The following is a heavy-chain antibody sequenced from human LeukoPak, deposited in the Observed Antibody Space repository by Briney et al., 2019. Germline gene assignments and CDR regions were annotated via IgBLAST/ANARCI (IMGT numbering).Heavy chain of an antibody. CDR1: GFTFNTFN. CDR3: ARGHYDVLAASYKWTPDY. Sequence: PGGSLKLSCAASGFTFNTFNMNWVRQAPGKGLEWVSSITSGGDYIYYADSVKGRFTTSRDNAKNSLSLQLNSLRVEDTAVYYCARGHYDVLAASYKWTPDYWGQGTLVTVSS. CDR2: ITSGGDYI. J-gene: IGHJ4*02. D-gene: IGHD3-9*01. V-gene: IGHV3-21*01.